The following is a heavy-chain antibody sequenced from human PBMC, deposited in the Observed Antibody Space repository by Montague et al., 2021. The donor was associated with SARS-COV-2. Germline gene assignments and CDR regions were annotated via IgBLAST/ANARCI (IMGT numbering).Heavy chain of an antibody. D-gene: IGHD3-16*01. V-gene: IGHV3-33*05. CDR2: VSYEGSIQ. CDR1: GFTFTNFG. J-gene: IGHJ4*02. Sequence: SLRLSCAASGFTFTNFGMHWVRQAPGQGLEWVAVVSYEGSIQYYADSVKGRFTISRDNSKNTLYLQMSSLRGEDTAVYYCAKDATIFWLERGRGTVDYWGQGTLVTVSS. CDR3: AKDATIFWLERGRGTVDY.